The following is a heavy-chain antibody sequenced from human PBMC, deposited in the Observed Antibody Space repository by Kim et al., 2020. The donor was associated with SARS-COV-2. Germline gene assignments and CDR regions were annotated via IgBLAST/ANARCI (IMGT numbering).Heavy chain of an antibody. CDR2: INAGNGNT. D-gene: IGHD3-10*01. J-gene: IGHJ6*02. Sequence: ASVKVSCKASGYTFTSYAMHWVRQAPGQRLEWMGWINAGNGNTKYSQKFQGRVTITRDTSASTAYMELSSLRSEDTAVYYCARNRITMVRGVAALYYYYGMDVWGQGTTVTVSS. V-gene: IGHV1-3*01. CDR1: GYTFTSYA. CDR3: ARNRITMVRGVAALYYYYGMDV.